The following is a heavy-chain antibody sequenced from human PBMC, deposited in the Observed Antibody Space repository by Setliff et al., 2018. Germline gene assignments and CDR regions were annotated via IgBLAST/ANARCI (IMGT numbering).Heavy chain of an antibody. D-gene: IGHD1-26*01. CDR3: ARHSGRYYVPGTFDS. V-gene: IGHV1-69*13. Sequence: SSVNVSCQASRGTFSSYVISWVRQAPGQGLELMGGIIPAFTTANYPPNFHDRLRITADESTSTAYMELSSLRSDDTAIYFCARHSGRYYVPGTFDSWGQGTLVTVSS. J-gene: IGHJ4*02. CDR1: RGTFSSYV. CDR2: IIPAFTTA.